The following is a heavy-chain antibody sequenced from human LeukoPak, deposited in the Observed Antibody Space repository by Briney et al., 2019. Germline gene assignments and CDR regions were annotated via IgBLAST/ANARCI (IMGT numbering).Heavy chain of an antibody. J-gene: IGHJ6*03. V-gene: IGHV3-74*01. CDR3: ATVGLEYYYMDV. CDR1: GFTFSSYW. D-gene: IGHD1-26*01. Sequence: PGGPLRLSCAASGFTFSSYWMHWVRQAPGKGLVWVSRINSDGSSTSYADSVKGRFTISRDNAKNTLYLQMNSLRAEDTAVYYCATVGLEYYYMDVWGKGTTVTVSS. CDR2: INSDGSST.